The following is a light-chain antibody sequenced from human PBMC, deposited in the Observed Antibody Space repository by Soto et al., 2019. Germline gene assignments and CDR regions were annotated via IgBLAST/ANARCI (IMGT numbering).Light chain of an antibody. CDR3: CSYAGSYTYV. V-gene: IGLV2-11*01. J-gene: IGLJ1*01. CDR2: SVS. CDR1: SSVVGGHNY. Sequence: LAQPRSVSGSPGQSVTISCTGTSSVVGGHNYVSWYQQHPGKAPKLMISSVSKRPSGVPDRFSGSKSGNAASLTISGLQAEDEADYYCCSYAGSYTYVFGTGTKVTVL.